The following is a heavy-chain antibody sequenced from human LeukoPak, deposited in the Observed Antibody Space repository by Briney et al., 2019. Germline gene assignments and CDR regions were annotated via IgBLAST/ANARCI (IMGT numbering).Heavy chain of an antibody. V-gene: IGHV1-69*06. J-gene: IGHJ6*03. D-gene: IGHD3-10*01. Sequence: GASVKVSCKASGGTFSSYAISWVRQAPGQGLEWMGGIIPIFGTANYAQKFQGRVTITADKSTSTAYMELSSLRSEDTAVYCCARGSYGSGSYYFSDYYYYMDVWGKGTTVTVSS. CDR3: ARGSYGSGSYYFSDYYYYMDV. CDR1: GGTFSSYA. CDR2: IIPIFGTA.